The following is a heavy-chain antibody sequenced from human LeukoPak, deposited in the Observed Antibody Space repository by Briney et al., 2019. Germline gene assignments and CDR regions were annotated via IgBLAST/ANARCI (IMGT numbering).Heavy chain of an antibody. D-gene: IGHD2-2*01. CDR1: GFTFDDYT. CDR3: AKDITVVPAAMWY. CDR2: ISWNSGSI. V-gene: IGHV3-9*01. Sequence: GGSLRLSCAASGFTFDDYTMPWARQAPGKGLEWVSGISWNSGSIGYADSVKGRFTTSRDNAKNSLYLQMNSLRAEDTALYYCAKDITVVPAAMWYWGQGTLVTVSS. J-gene: IGHJ4*02.